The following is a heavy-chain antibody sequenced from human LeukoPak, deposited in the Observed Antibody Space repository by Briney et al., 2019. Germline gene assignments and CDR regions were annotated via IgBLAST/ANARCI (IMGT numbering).Heavy chain of an antibody. CDR2: IYTSGNT. CDR1: GGSINSGSYY. Sequence: PSETLSLTCTVSGGSINSGSYYWSWIRQPAGKGLEWIGHIYTSGNTNYTPSLRSRVTISVDTSKNQFSLKLTSVTAADTAVYYCARGDGDILRPIEDWGQGTLVTVSS. D-gene: IGHD2-21*02. V-gene: IGHV4-61*09. CDR3: ARGDGDILRPIED. J-gene: IGHJ4*02.